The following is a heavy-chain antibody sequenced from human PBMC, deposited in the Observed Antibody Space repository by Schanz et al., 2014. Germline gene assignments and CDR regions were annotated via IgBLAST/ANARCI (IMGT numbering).Heavy chain of an antibody. Sequence: EGQLLESGGGLIQPGGSLRLSCAASGFTFSSYAMSWVRQAPGKGLEWVSTISASGGSTYYADSVKGRFTISRDNSKNILYLQMNSLRAEDTAVYYCAKARRKSNCSGGRCFHYSYYGMDVWGQGTLVTVSS. CDR3: AKARRKSNCSGGRCFHYSYYGMDV. V-gene: IGHV3-23*01. D-gene: IGHD2-15*01. J-gene: IGHJ6*02. CDR1: GFTFSSYA. CDR2: ISASGGST.